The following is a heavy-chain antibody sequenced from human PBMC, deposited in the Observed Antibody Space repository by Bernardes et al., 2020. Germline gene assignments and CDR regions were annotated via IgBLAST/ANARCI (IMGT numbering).Heavy chain of an antibody. J-gene: IGHJ5*02. CDR1: GGSFRGSY. D-gene: IGHD3-10*01. Sequence: SETLTLTCAVYGGSFRGSYWSWIRQPPGPGLAWIGEINHSGSTNYNPSLKSRVTISVDTSKNQFSLKLSSVTAADTAVYYCARVLARRGVKGGWFDPWGQGTLVTGSS. V-gene: IGHV4-34*01. CDR3: ARVLARRGVKGGWFDP. CDR2: INHSGST.